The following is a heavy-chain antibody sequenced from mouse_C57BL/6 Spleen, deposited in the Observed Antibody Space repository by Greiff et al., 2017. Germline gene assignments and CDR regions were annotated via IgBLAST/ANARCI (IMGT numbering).Heavy chain of an antibody. Sequence: QVQLQQPGAELVRPGSSVKLSCKASGYTFTSYWMHWVKQRPIQGLEWIGNIDPSDSETHYNQKFKDKATLTVDKSSSTAYMQLSSLTSEDSAVYYCARGEDGYDGGYFDYWGQGTTLTVSS. D-gene: IGHD2-2*01. CDR2: IDPSDSET. CDR3: ARGEDGYDGGYFDY. CDR1: GYTFTSYW. V-gene: IGHV1-52*01. J-gene: IGHJ2*01.